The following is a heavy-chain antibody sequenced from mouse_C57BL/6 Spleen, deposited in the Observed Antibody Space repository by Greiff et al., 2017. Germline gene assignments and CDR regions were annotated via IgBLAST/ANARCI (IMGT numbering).Heavy chain of an antibody. CDR3: TRAPTYDYDGYWYFDV. Sequence: EVKLMESGEGLVKPGGSLKLSCAASGFTFSSYAMSWVRQTPEKRLEWVAYISSGGDYIYYADTVKGRFTISRDNARNTLYLQMSSLTSEDTAMYYCTRAPTYDYDGYWYFDVWGTGTTVTVSS. CDR2: ISSGGDYI. V-gene: IGHV5-9-1*02. CDR1: GFTFSSYA. D-gene: IGHD2-4*01. J-gene: IGHJ1*03.